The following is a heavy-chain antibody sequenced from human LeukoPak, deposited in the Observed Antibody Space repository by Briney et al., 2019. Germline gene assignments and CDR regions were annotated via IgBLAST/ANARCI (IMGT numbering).Heavy chain of an antibody. J-gene: IGHJ4*02. Sequence: SETLSLTCTVSGVSIRGYYCSWLRQSPGRGLEWSGYIYYSGSTNYNPSLKSRVTISVDTSKSQFSLKLSSVTAADAAVYYCAFDGGSSGYYGYFHYWGQGTLVSVSS. CDR3: AFDGGSSGYYGYFHY. CDR1: GVSIRGYY. V-gene: IGHV4-59*13. D-gene: IGHD3-22*01. CDR2: IYYSGST.